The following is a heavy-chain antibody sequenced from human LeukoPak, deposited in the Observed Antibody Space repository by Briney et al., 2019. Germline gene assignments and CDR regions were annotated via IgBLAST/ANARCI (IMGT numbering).Heavy chain of an antibody. CDR1: GFTFSSYS. CDR2: ISSSSSYI. Sequence: GGSLRLSCAASGFTFSSYSMNWVRQAPGKGLEWVSSISSSSSYIYYADSVKGRFTISRDNAKNSLYLQMNSLRAEDTAVYYCAKGRSRGYSGYVILPLDCWGQGTLVTVSS. J-gene: IGHJ4*02. CDR3: AKGRSRGYSGYVILPLDC. D-gene: IGHD5-12*01. V-gene: IGHV3-21*04.